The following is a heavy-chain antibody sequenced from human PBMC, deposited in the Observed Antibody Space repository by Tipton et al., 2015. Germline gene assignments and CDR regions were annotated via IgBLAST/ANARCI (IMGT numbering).Heavy chain of an antibody. V-gene: IGHV4-59*08. CDR3: ACQDYDSLTRDYQTVDY. CDR2: IHSTGST. Sequence: TLSLTCTVSGDSISNYYWSWIRQPPGKGLEWIGYIHSTGSTDYNPSLKSRVTISGDTSKNQFSLKLTSVTAADTAVYYCACQDYDSLTRDYQTVDYWGQGTLVTVSS. D-gene: IGHD3-9*01. J-gene: IGHJ4*02. CDR1: GDSISNYY.